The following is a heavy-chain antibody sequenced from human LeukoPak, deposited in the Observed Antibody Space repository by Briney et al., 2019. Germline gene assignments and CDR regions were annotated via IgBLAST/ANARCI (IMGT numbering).Heavy chain of an antibody. V-gene: IGHV1-69*13. D-gene: IGHD3-22*01. CDR3: ARGEKYYFDRSGYSYGMDV. J-gene: IGHJ6*02. Sequence: SVKVSCMASGGTFNSFAVSWVRQAPGQGLEWMGGIIPILGTTNHAQKFQGRVTLTAVETMTTAYMDLRSLRSDDAAVYYCARGEKYYFDRSGYSYGMDVWGQGTTVTVSS. CDR2: IIPILGTT. CDR1: GGTFNSFA.